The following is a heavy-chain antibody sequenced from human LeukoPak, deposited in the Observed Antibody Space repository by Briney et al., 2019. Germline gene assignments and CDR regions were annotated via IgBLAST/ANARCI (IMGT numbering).Heavy chain of an antibody. D-gene: IGHD2-2*01. CDR2: IYSGGST. V-gene: IGHV3-66*04. CDR3: ARLSDSINCFGFDS. Sequence: GGSLRLSCAASGFTVSSNYMSWVRQAPGKGLEWVSIIYSGGSTYYADSVKGRFTISRDNSKNSLYLQMNSLRAEDTAVYYCARLSDSINCFGFDSWGQGSLVTVSS. CDR1: GFTVSSNY. J-gene: IGHJ4*02.